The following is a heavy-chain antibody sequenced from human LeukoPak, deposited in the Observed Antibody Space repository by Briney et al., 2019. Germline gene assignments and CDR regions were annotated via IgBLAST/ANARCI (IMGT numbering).Heavy chain of an antibody. Sequence: PGESLQISRQGSGYTFTNYWIGWVRQMPGKGLEWMGIFYPGDSDTRYSPSFQGQVTISADKSISTAYLQWTSLKASDSAMYFCATDMNNRLLPDYWGQGTLVTVSS. CDR2: FYPGDSDT. CDR3: ATDMNNRLLPDY. CDR1: GYTFTNYW. D-gene: IGHD2/OR15-2a*01. V-gene: IGHV5-51*01. J-gene: IGHJ4*02.